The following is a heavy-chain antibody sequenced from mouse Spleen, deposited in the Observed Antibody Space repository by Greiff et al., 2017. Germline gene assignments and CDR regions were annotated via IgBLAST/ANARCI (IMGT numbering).Heavy chain of an antibody. CDR3: ARSGKRAYYSNYFDY. CDR2: INPSNGGT. CDR1: GYTFTSYW. Sequence: QVQLQQSGTELVKPGASVKLSCKASGYTFTSYWMHWVKQRPGQGLEWIGNINPSNGGTNYNEKFKSKATLTVDKSSSTAYMQLSSLTSEDSAVYYCARSGKRAYYSNYFDYWGQGTTLTVSS. D-gene: IGHD2-5*01. V-gene: IGHV1-53*01. J-gene: IGHJ2*01.